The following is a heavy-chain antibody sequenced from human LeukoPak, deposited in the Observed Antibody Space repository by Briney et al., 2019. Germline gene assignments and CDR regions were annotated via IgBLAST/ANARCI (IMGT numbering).Heavy chain of an antibody. V-gene: IGHV4-39*01. CDR3: ARVTVSPNYYYYMDV. J-gene: IGHJ6*03. CDR2: IYYSGST. CDR1: GGSISSSSYY. D-gene: IGHD2-21*02. Sequence: SETLSLTCTVSGGSISSSSYYWGWIRQPPGKGLEWIGSIYYSGSTYYNPSLKSRVTISVDTSKNQFSLKLSSVTAADTAVYYCARVTVSPNYYYYMDVWGKGTTVTVSS.